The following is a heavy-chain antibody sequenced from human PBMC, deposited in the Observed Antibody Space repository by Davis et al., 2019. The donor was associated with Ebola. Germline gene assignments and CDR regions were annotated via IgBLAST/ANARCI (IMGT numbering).Heavy chain of an antibody. CDR1: GGSISSSSYY. D-gene: IGHD4-17*01. CDR3: ARGDYAGSSFDY. J-gene: IGHJ4*02. CDR2: IQNSGSP. Sequence: SETLSLTCTVSGGSISSSSYYWSWIRQPPGKGLEWVGCIQNSGSPIYNPSLKSRVTLSVDRSTNQFSLKLTSVTAADTAVYYCARGDYAGSSFDYWGQGTLVTVSS. V-gene: IGHV4-61*05.